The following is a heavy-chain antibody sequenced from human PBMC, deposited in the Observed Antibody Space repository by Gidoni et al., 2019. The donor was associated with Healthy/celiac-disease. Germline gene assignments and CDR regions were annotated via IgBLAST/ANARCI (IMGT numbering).Heavy chain of an antibody. CDR3: ARGVGRYCSSTSCYSYYYYYMDV. D-gene: IGHD2-2*01. CDR1: GGSFSGYY. Sequence: QVQLQQWGAGLLKPSETLSLTCAVYGGSFSGYYWSWLRQPPGKGLEWIGEINHSGSTNYNPSLKSRVTISVDTSKNQFSLKLSSVTAADTAVYYCARGVGRYCSSTSCYSYYYYYMDVWGKGTTVTVSS. J-gene: IGHJ6*03. CDR2: INHSGST. V-gene: IGHV4-34*01.